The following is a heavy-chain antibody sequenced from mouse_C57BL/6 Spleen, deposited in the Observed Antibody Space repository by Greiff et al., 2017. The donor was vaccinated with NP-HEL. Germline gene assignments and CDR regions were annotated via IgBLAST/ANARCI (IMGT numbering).Heavy chain of an antibody. Sequence: EVKLMESGEGLVKPGGSLKLSCAASGFTFSSYAMSWVRQTPEKRLEWVAYISSGGDYIYYADTVKGRFTISRDNARNTLYLQMSSLKSEDTAMYYCTRANWDHFDYWGQGTTLTVSS. CDR1: GFTFSSYA. V-gene: IGHV5-9-1*02. CDR2: ISSGGDYI. CDR3: TRANWDHFDY. J-gene: IGHJ2*01. D-gene: IGHD4-1*01.